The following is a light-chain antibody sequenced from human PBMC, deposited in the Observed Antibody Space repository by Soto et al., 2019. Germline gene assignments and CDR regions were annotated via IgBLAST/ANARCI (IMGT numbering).Light chain of an antibody. CDR2: YAS. CDR3: QQYNNWPPIT. Sequence: EIMMTQSPATLSLSPGERATLSCRASQSVSNNFAWYQQKPGQAPRLLIYYASTRATGIPARFSGSGSGTEFTLTISSLQSEDFALYYCQQYNNWPPITFGQGTRLEIK. J-gene: IGKJ5*01. V-gene: IGKV3-15*01. CDR1: QSVSNN.